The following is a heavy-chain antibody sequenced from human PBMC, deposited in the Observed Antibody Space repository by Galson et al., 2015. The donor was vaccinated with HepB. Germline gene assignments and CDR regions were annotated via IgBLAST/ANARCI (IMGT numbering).Heavy chain of an antibody. Sequence: SLRLSCAASGFTFSSYGMHWVRQAPGKGLEWVAVISYDGSNKYYADSVKGRFTISRDNSKNTLYLQMNSLRAEDTAVYYCAKVSVAYYDFWSGYPIDYWGQGTLVTVSS. CDR1: GFTFSSYG. D-gene: IGHD3-3*01. J-gene: IGHJ4*02. V-gene: IGHV3-30*18. CDR2: ISYDGSNK. CDR3: AKVSVAYYDFWSGYPIDY.